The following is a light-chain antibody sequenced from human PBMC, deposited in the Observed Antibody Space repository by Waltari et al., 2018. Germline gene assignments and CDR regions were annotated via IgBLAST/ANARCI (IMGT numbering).Light chain of an antibody. CDR1: RNIGSL. V-gene: IGKV1-39*01. Sequence: DVQMTQSPSSLSASVGDRVTNTCRAGRNIGSLLNWYQQKAGRAPKVLLCAASSLQSGVPSRFSGSGSGTDFTLTISSLQPEDFATYFCQQSYNTPYTFGQGTQLEIK. CDR3: QQSYNTPYT. CDR2: AAS. J-gene: IGKJ2*01.